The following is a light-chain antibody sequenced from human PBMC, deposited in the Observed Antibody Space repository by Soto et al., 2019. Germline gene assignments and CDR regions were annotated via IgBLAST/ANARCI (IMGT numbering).Light chain of an antibody. CDR2: GAS. J-gene: IGKJ2*01. CDR3: QQCGGSPLYS. CDR1: QSVNSNY. Sequence: EIVLTQSPGTLSLSPGERATLSCRASQSVNSNYLAWYQQKPGQAPRLLIYGASNRATGIPDRFTGSGSGTDFNLTISRLEPGDFAVYYCQQCGGSPLYSFGQGTKLEIK. V-gene: IGKV3-20*01.